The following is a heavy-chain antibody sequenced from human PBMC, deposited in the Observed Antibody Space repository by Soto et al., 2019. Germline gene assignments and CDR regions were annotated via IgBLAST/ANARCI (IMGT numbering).Heavy chain of an antibody. Sequence: QVQLVESGGGVVQPGRSLRLCCVGSGFSFSSYDMNWVRQAPGTGLEWVALMSYDGSKKYYGDSVRGRVTISRDNSKNTLYLQMDHLRPEDTAIYYCAKDLKPGSRWSLGGVEHCKDVRGRGTTVTVSS. CDR3: AKDLKPGSRWSLGGVEHCKDV. J-gene: IGHJ6*03. D-gene: IGHD3-16*01. CDR2: MSYDGSKK. V-gene: IGHV3-30*18. CDR1: GFSFSSYD.